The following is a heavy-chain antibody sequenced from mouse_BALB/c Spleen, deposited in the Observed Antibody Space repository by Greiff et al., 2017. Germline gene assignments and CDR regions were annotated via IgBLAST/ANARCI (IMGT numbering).Heavy chain of an antibody. CDR1: GFTFSDYY. CDR2: ISDGGSYT. Sequence: EVQRVESGGGLVKPGGSLKLSCAASGFTFSDYYMYWVRQTPEKRLEWVATISDGGSYTYYPDSVKGRFTISRDNAKNNLYLQMSSLKSEDTAMYYCARGDGNYLFAYWGQGTLVTVSA. CDR3: ARGDGNYLFAY. J-gene: IGHJ3*01. V-gene: IGHV5-4*02. D-gene: IGHD2-1*01.